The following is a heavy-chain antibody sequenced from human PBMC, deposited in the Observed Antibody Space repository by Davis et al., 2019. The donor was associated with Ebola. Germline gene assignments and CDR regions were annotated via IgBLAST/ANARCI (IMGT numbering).Heavy chain of an antibody. CDR3: AKDVQLGYYYYGMDV. J-gene: IGHJ6*04. D-gene: IGHD6-6*01. CDR1: RFTFSSYA. CDR2: ISYDGKER. Sequence: GESLKISCAASRFTFSSYAMHWVRQAPGKGLELVALISYDGKERYYADSVKGRFTISRDNSKSTLYLQMNSLRAEDTALYYCAKDVQLGYYYYGMDVWGKGTTVTVSS. V-gene: IGHV3-30*04.